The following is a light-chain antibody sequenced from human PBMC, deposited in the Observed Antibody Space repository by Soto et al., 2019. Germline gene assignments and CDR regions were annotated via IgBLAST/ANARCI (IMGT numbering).Light chain of an antibody. CDR1: SSDVGGYNY. J-gene: IGLJ1*01. Sequence: QSVLTQPASVSGSPGQSITISCTGTSSDVGGYNYVSWYQQHPGKAPKLMIYEVSNRPSGVSNRFSGSKSGNTASLTISGLQAEDAADYYCTSYTSGSTIYVFGTGTKVT. V-gene: IGLV2-14*01. CDR3: TSYTSGSTIYV. CDR2: EVS.